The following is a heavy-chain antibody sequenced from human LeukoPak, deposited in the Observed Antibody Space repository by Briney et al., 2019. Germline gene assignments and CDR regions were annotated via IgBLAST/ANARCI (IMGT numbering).Heavy chain of an antibody. CDR3: ARGPFGTFAVDY. CDR2: ISSSSSYT. CDR1: GFTFSSYS. Sequence: PGGSLRLSCAASGFTFSSYSMNWVRQAPGKGLEWVSSISSSSSYTYYADSVKGRFTISRDNAKNSLYLQMNSLRAEDTAVYYCARGPFGTFAVDYWGQGTLVTVSS. J-gene: IGHJ4*02. V-gene: IGHV3-21*01. D-gene: IGHD1-7*01.